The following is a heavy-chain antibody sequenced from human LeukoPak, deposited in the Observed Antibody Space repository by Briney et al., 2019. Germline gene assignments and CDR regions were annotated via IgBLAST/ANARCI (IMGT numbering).Heavy chain of an antibody. V-gene: IGHV4-39*01. CDR2: IYYSGST. D-gene: IGHD2-2*01. Sequence: PSETLSLTCTVSGGSISSSSYYWGWIRQPPGKGLEWIGSIYYSGSTYYNPSLKSRVTISVDTSKNQFSLKLSSVTAADTAVYYCARRPRIVVVPAAMRGYWFDPWGQGTLVTVSS. CDR1: GGSISSSSYY. J-gene: IGHJ5*02. CDR3: ARRPRIVVVPAAMRGYWFDP.